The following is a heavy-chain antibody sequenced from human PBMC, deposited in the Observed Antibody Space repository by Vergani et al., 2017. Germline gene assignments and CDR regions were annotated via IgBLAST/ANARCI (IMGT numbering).Heavy chain of an antibody. CDR1: GGTFSSYA. J-gene: IGHJ6*03. V-gene: IGHV1-69*01. CDR2: IIPIFGTA. D-gene: IGHD3-3*01. Sequence: QVQLVQSGAEVKKPGSSVKVSCKASGGTFSSYAISWVRQAPGQGLEWMGGIIPIFGTAYYAQKFQGRVTITADESTSTAYMELSSLRSEDTAVYYCARVGTIFGVVTDYYYYMDVWGKGTTVTVSS. CDR3: ARVGTIFGVVTDYYYYMDV.